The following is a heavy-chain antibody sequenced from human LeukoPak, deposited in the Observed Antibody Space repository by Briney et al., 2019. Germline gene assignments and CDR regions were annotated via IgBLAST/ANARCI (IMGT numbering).Heavy chain of an antibody. V-gene: IGHV1-2*02. CDR2: TNPNSGAT. J-gene: IGHJ5*02. CDR1: GYTFTAYY. Sequence: ASVKVSCKASGYTFTAYYINWMRQAPGQGLEWMGWTNPNSGATNYAQKFQGRVTMTRDTSMSTAYMELSRLRSDDTAVYYCSRVDSRSRANMRFDPWGQGTLVTVSS. CDR3: SRVDSRSRANMRFDP. D-gene: IGHD2-2*03.